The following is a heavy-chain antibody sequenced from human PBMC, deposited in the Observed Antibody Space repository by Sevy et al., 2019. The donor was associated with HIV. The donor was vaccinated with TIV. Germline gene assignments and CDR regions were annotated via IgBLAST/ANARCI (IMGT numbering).Heavy chain of an antibody. CDR1: GFAPSTYG. CDR3: ARDPRMYGDYLQAYFDY. Sequence: GGSLRLSCAASGFAPSTYGMHWVRQAPGKGLEWVAVISYDGSNKYYADSVKGRFSISRDNSRNTLFLQMDSLRAEDRAVYYCARDPRMYGDYLQAYFDYWGQGTLVTVSS. V-gene: IGHV3-33*01. J-gene: IGHJ4*02. D-gene: IGHD2-8*01. CDR2: ISYDGSNK.